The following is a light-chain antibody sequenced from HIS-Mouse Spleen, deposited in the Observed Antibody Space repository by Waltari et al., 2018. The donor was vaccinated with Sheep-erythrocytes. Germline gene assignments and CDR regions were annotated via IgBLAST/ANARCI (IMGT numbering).Light chain of an antibody. CDR3: CSYAGSYNHV. CDR2: DVR. V-gene: IGLV2-11*01. CDR1: SSDVGGYNS. Sequence: QSALTQPRSVSGSPGQSVTIACTGTSSDVGGYNSVPWYQQHPGKAPKLMIYDVRKRPSGVPDRFSGSKSGNTASLTISGLQAEDEADYYCCSYAGSYNHVFATGTKVTVL. J-gene: IGLJ1*01.